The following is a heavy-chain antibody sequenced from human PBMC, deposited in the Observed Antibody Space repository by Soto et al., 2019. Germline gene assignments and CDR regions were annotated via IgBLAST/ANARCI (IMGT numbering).Heavy chain of an antibody. Sequence: GASVKVSCKASGYSFTSYGVSWVRQAPGQGLEWMGWISANSGNTDYAQKFQGRLTLTTETSTTTAYLDLRSLRSDDTAVYYCVRDPQRNDYWGQGTLVTVS. CDR1: GYSFTSYG. D-gene: IGHD6-25*01. CDR3: VRDPQRNDY. V-gene: IGHV1-18*04. J-gene: IGHJ4*02. CDR2: ISANSGNT.